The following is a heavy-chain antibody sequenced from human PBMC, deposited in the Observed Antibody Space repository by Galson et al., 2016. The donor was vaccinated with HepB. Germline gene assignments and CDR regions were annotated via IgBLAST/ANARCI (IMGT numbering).Heavy chain of an antibody. CDR1: SDSY. D-gene: IGHD5-12*01. J-gene: IGHJ4*02. CDR2: ISSSGTYT. CDR3: VKYVRDLGGYDSLAHDY. V-gene: IGHV3-11*06. Sequence: SLRLSCAGFSDSYMSWIRQAPGKGLEWVSSISSSGTYTKYADSVKGRCTLSRDNAKNSLYLQLNTLRVEDTAVYYCVKYVRDLGGYDSLAHDYWGQGTLVTVSS.